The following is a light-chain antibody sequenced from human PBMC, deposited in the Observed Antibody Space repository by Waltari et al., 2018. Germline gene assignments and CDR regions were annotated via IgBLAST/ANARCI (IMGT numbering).Light chain of an antibody. V-gene: IGKV1-39*01. CDR1: QTISDY. CDR2: AAS. J-gene: IGKJ1*01. CDR3: QQSYSTWS. Sequence: DIQMTQSQPSLSASVGDRVTITCRASQTISDYLNWYQQKPGKAPKLLIYAASSLQSGFPSRFSGSGSGTDFTLTISSLQPEDIATYYCQQSYSTWSFGQGTKVEIK.